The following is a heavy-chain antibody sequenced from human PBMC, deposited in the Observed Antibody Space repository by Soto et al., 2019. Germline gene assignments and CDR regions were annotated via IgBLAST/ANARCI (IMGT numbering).Heavy chain of an antibody. CDR2: ISGSGGRT. J-gene: IGHJ4*02. D-gene: IGHD5-12*01. Sequence: GGSLSLSCAASGFPISNYSMSWVRRSPGKGLDWVSAISGSGGRTYYADSVKGRFTISRDNSKNTLYLQMNSLRAEDTAVYYCAKSRATITYSDYWGQGALVTVSS. CDR1: GFPISNYS. CDR3: AKSRATITYSDY. V-gene: IGHV3-23*01.